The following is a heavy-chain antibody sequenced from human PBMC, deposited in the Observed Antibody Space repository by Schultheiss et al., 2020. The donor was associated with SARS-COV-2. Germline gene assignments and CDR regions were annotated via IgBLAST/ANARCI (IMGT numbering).Heavy chain of an antibody. V-gene: IGHV3-48*04. D-gene: IGHD5-18*01. CDR1: GFTFRNYW. CDR3: ASHRSGYSYGPDAFDI. J-gene: IGHJ3*02. Sequence: GESLKISCAASGFTFRNYWMHWVRQIPGKGLEWVSYISSSSSTIYYADSVKGRFTISRDNAKNSLYLQMNSLRAEDTAVYYCASHRSGYSYGPDAFDIWGQGTMVTVSS. CDR2: ISSSSSTI.